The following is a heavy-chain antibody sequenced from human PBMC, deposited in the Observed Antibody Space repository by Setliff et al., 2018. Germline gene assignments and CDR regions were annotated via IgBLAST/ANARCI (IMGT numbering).Heavy chain of an antibody. J-gene: IGHJ6*03. Sequence: GGSLRLSCAASAFSFSTYAMNWVRHTPGKGLEWISYISNSGNSIYYADSVKGRFTISRDNAKNSLYLQMNSLRAEDTAVYYCARVALTGYDSSGYYYALDYYYYMDVWGKGTTVTVSS. CDR1: AFSFSTYA. V-gene: IGHV3-48*03. CDR3: ARVALTGYDSSGYYYALDYYYYMDV. D-gene: IGHD3-22*01. CDR2: ISNSGNSI.